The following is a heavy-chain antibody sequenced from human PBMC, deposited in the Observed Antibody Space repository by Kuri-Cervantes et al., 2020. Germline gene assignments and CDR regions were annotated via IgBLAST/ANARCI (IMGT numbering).Heavy chain of an antibody. CDR1: GFTFSAYA. CDR2: LSNDETKA. D-gene: IGHD5-18*01. J-gene: IGHJ4*02. CDR3: ARDVDTAMAFPDH. Sequence: GGSLRLSCAASGFTFSAYAMHWVRQAPGKGLEWVAILSNDETKAYYADSVKGRFTISRDNSKSILYLQIKSLSAEDTAVYYCARDVDTAMAFPDHWGQGTLVTVSS. V-gene: IGHV3-30-3*01.